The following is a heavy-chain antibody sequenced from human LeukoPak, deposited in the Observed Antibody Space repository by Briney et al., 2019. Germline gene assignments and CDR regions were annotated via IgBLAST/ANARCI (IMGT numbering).Heavy chain of an antibody. CDR3: ATPTSLGFDWLNFDY. V-gene: IGHV1-2*02. CDR1: GYTFTGYY. Sequence: GASVEVSCKASGYTFTGYYMHWVRQAPGQGLEWMGWINPNSGGTNYAQKFQGRVTMTRDTSISTAYMELSRLRSDDTAVFYCATPTSLGFDWLNFDYWGQGTLVTVSS. D-gene: IGHD3-9*01. J-gene: IGHJ4*02. CDR2: INPNSGGT.